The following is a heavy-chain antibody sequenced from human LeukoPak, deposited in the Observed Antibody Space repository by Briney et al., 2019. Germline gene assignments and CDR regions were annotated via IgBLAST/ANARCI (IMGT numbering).Heavy chain of an antibody. Sequence: GGSLRLSCAASGFTFSTYTMNWVRQAPGKGLEWVSFISSTSSYIYYVDSVKGRFTISRDNAKNSLYLQMNSLRAEDTAVYYCARDPNYGSGYYFDYWGQGTLVTVSS. CDR3: ARDPNYGSGYYFDY. V-gene: IGHV3-21*01. J-gene: IGHJ4*02. D-gene: IGHD3-10*01. CDR1: GFTFSTYT. CDR2: ISSTSSYI.